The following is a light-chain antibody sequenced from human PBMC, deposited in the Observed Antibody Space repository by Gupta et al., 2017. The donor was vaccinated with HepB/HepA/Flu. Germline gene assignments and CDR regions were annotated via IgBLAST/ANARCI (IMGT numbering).Light chain of an antibody. CDR3: QQRTNGHPLLT. V-gene: IGKV3-11*01. J-gene: IGKJ4*01. CDR2: EAS. Sequence: PGERATLSCSASQSVTHNLAWYQLKPCHAPRPLIYEASIRATGIPARFSGSGSGTDFTLTITTREPEDTAVYFCQQRTNGHPLLTFGGGTRVEIK. CDR1: QSVTHN.